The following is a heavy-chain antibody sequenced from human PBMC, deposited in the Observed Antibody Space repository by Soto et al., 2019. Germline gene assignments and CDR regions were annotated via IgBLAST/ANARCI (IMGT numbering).Heavy chain of an antibody. Sequence: QVQLQESGPGLVKPSQTLSLTCTVSGGSISSVDYYWNWIRQPPGKGLEWIGYIYYSGSTNYNPSLKSRVSISVDTSKDQFSLKLSSVTAADTALYYCARGGTLGVARGWFDPWGQGTLVTVSS. D-gene: IGHD3-3*01. CDR2: IYYSGST. CDR3: ARGGTLGVARGWFDP. J-gene: IGHJ5*01. V-gene: IGHV4-30-4*01. CDR1: GGSISSVDYY.